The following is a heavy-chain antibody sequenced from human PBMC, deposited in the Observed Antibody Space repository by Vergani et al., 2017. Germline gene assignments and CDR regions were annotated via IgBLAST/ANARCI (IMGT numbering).Heavy chain of an antibody. Sequence: QVKIQESGPGLVKPSETLSLTCTVSGASVNSYYWSWIRQPPGKGLEWMGYVSFRGDTLYDPSVKGRITISLNTSSNHFSLYLTSVTAADTAVYYCARSRIYYGAGSPDYWGQGTLVTVSS. CDR1: GASVNSYY. CDR2: VSFRGDT. CDR3: ARSRIYYGAGSPDY. J-gene: IGHJ4*02. D-gene: IGHD3-10*01. V-gene: IGHV4-59*02.